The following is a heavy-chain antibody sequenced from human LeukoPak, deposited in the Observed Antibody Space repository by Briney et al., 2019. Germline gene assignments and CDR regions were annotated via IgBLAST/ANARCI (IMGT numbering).Heavy chain of an antibody. V-gene: IGHV1-2*02. Sequence: ASVKVSCKASGYTFTGYYMHWVRQAPGEGLEWMGWINPNSGGTNYAQKFQGRVTMTRDTSNSTAYMELSRLRSDDTAVYCCARDLTSHYYDSSGYFVYWGQGTLVTVSS. D-gene: IGHD3-22*01. J-gene: IGHJ4*02. CDR1: GYTFTGYY. CDR2: INPNSGGT. CDR3: ARDLTSHYYDSSGYFVY.